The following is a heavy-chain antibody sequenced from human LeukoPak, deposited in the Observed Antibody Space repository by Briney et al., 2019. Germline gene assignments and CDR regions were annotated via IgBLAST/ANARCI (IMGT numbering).Heavy chain of an antibody. V-gene: IGHV4-4*09. CDR1: GGSISSYY. J-gene: IGHJ3*02. CDR3: AGTRVGARAGAFDI. CDR2: IYTSGGT. Sequence: PSETLSLTCTVSGGSISSYYWSCIRQPPGKGLEWIGYIYTSGGTNYSPSLKSRVTISLDTSKNHFSLKLSSVTAADTAVYYCAGTRVGARAGAFDIWGQGTMVTVSS. D-gene: IGHD1-26*01.